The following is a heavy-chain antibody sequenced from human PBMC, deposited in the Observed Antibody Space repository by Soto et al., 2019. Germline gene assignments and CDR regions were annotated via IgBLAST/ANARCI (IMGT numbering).Heavy chain of an antibody. CDR3: ARGTSSGWLEWYFDL. CDR2: INAGNGNT. Sequence: QVQLVQSGAEVKKPGASVKVSCKASGYTFTSYAMHWVRQAPGQRLEWMGWINAGNGNTKYSQKFQGRVTITRDTSASTAYMELSSLRSEDTAVYYCARGTSSGWLEWYFDLWGRGTLVTVSS. V-gene: IGHV1-3*01. J-gene: IGHJ2*01. D-gene: IGHD6-19*01. CDR1: GYTFTSYA.